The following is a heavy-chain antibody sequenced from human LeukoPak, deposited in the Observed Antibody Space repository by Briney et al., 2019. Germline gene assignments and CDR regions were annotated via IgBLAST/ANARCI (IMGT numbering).Heavy chain of an antibody. V-gene: IGHV3-23*01. D-gene: IGHD3-10*01. Sequence: GGSLRLSCESSGIIFSSHGMAWVRQAPGRGLEWVSSVSASADSTYYADSVSGRFTISRDISRNMLFLQMNSLRADDTAIYYCVPYDSGSFYKYWGQGTLVTVSS. CDR2: VSASADST. CDR1: GIIFSSHG. CDR3: VPYDSGSFYKY. J-gene: IGHJ4*02.